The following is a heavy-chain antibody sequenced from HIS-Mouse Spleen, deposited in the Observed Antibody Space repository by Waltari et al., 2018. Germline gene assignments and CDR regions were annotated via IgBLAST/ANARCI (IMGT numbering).Heavy chain of an antibody. CDR2: IDWDDDK. Sequence: QVTLRESGPALVKPTQTLTLTFTFSGFSLSTSRMWLSWIRQPPGTALEWLAHIDWDDDKYYSTSLKTRLTISRDTSKNQVVLTMTNMDPLDTATYYCARIAEGYTSGWYAFDYWGQGTLVTVSS. CDR1: GFSLSTSRMW. J-gene: IGHJ4*02. CDR3: ARIAEGYTSGWYAFDY. V-gene: IGHV2-70*01. D-gene: IGHD6-19*01.